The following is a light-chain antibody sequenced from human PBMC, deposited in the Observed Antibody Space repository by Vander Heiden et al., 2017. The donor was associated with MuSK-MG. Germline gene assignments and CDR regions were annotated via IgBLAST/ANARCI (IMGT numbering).Light chain of an antibody. J-gene: IGLJ3*02. Sequence: QSVLTQPPSASGTPGQRVTISCSGSSSNIGSDPINWYQQLPGTAPKLLIYSNNLRPSGVPDRFSGSKSGTSASLAISGLQSEDEADYYCATWDDSLNGPVFGGGTKLTGL. CDR3: ATWDDSLNGPV. CDR2: SNN. CDR1: SSNIGSDP. V-gene: IGLV1-44*01.